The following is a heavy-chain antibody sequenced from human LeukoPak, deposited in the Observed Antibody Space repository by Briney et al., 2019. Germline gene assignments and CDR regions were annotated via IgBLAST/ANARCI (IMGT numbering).Heavy chain of an antibody. CDR2: INNNGGTT. Sequence: GGSLRLSCSASGFTFSSYALHWVRQAPGKGLEYVPAINNNGGTTYYADSVKGRFTISRDNSKNTLFLQMSSLRAEDTAVYYCVKDTSPSPYYFDYWGQGTLVTVSS. CDR1: GFTFSSYA. V-gene: IGHV3-64D*06. CDR3: VKDTSPSPYYFDY. J-gene: IGHJ4*02. D-gene: IGHD3-16*01.